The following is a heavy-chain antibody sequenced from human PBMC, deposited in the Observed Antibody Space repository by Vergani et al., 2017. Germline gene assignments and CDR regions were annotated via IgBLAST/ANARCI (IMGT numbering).Heavy chain of an antibody. J-gene: IGHJ4*02. V-gene: IGHV4-59*06. Sequence: QVQLQESGPGLVKPSETLSLTCTVSGGSISSYYWSWIRQPPGKGLEWIGYIYYSGSTYYNPSLKRRVTISVDTSKNQFSLKLSSVTAADTAVYYCAGAEGIRFVDYWGQGTLVTVSS. CDR3: AGAEGIRFVDY. CDR2: IYYSGST. CDR1: GGSISSYY. D-gene: IGHD4-17*01.